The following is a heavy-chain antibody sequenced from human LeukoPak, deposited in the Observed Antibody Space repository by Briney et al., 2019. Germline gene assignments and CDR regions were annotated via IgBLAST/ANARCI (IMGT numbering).Heavy chain of an antibody. D-gene: IGHD5-18*01. Sequence: GGSLRLSCVASGFTFSNYAMSWVRQAPGKGLEWVSGIVNSGGSTYYADSVRGRLTISRDNSKKTVYLQMSSLRGDDTAIYYCAKDRAGYSYGMFESWGQGTLVTASS. J-gene: IGHJ4*02. CDR2: IVNSGGST. CDR1: GFTFSNYA. V-gene: IGHV3-23*01. CDR3: AKDRAGYSYGMFES.